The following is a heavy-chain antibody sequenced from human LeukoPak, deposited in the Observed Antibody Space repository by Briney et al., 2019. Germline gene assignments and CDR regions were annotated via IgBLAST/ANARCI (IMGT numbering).Heavy chain of an antibody. J-gene: IGHJ4*02. V-gene: IGHV1-2*02. CDR2: INPNSGGT. D-gene: IGHD6-19*01. Sequence: ASVKVSCKASGYTFTGYYMHWVRQAPGQGLEWMGWINPNSGGTNYAQKFQGRVTMTRDTSISTAYMELSRLRSDDTAVYYCARQLYSSGWYGFFDYWGQGTLVTVSS. CDR3: ARQLYSSGWYGFFDY. CDR1: GYTFTGYY.